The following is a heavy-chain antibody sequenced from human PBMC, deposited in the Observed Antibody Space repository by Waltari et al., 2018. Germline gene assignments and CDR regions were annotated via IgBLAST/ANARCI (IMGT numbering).Heavy chain of an antibody. CDR3: AKPSPEGNGDYDYYFDY. J-gene: IGHJ4*02. D-gene: IGHD4-17*01. CDR2: ISGSGGST. CDR1: GFTFSSYA. Sequence: EVQLLESGGGLVQPGGSLRLSCAASGFTFSSYAMSWVRQAPGKGLEWVSAISGSGGSTYYADSVKGRFTISRDNSKNTLYLQMNSLRAEDTAVYYCAKPSPEGNGDYDYYFDYWGQGTLVTVSS. V-gene: IGHV3-23*01.